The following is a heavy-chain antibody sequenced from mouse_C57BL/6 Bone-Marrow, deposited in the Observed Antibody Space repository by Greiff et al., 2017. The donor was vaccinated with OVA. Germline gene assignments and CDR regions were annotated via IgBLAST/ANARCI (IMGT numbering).Heavy chain of an antibody. J-gene: IGHJ4*01. CDR1: GFSLTSYG. V-gene: IGHV2-6*01. CDR3: ASDRDGGAMDY. D-gene: IGHD3-1*01. CDR2: IWGVGST. Sequence: VKVVESGPGLVAPSQRLSITCTVSGFSLTSYGVDWVRQSPGKGLEWLGVIWGVGSTNYNSALKSRLSISKDNSKSQVFLKMNSLQTDDTAMYYCASDRDGGAMDYWGQGTSVTVSS.